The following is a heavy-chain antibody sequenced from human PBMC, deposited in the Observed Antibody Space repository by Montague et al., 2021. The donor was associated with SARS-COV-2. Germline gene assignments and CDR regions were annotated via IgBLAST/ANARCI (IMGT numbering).Heavy chain of an antibody. J-gene: IGHJ4*02. D-gene: IGHD3-9*01. V-gene: IGHV3-48*03. CDR1: GFTFSSYE. CDR3: ARVEGWTDYYDILTGYSRNFDY. CDR2: ISSSGSTI. Sequence: SLRLSCAASGFTFSSYEMNWARQAPGKGLEWVSYISSSGSTIYYADSVKGRFTISRDNAKNSLYLQMNSLRAEDTAVYYCARVEGWTDYYDILTGYSRNFDYWGQGTLVTVSS.